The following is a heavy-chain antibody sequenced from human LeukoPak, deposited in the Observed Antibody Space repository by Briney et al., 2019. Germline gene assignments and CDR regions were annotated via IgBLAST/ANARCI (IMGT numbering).Heavy chain of an antibody. CDR3: ARDLFTAAAGNNWFDP. Sequence: PGGSLRLSCAASGFTFSGYTMNWVRQAPGKGLEWVSSISSSTSYIYYAGSVKGRFTISRDNAQNSLYLQMNSLRAEDTAVYYCARDLFTAAAGNNWFDPWGQGTLVTVSS. V-gene: IGHV3-21*01. CDR2: ISSSTSYI. CDR1: GFTFSGYT. J-gene: IGHJ5*02. D-gene: IGHD6-13*01.